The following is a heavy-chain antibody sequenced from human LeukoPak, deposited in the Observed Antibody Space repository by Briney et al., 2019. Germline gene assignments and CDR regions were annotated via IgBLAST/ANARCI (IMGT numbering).Heavy chain of an antibody. CDR3: AKGQHNYYYYYGMDV. CDR2: ISGSGAST. CDR1: GFTFSSYA. J-gene: IGHJ6*02. V-gene: IGHV3-23*01. Sequence: PGGSLRLSCAASGFTFSSYAMSWVRQAPGKGLEWVSAISGSGASTFYADSVRGRFTVSRDNSKNTLYLQMTSLRAEDTAIYYCAKGQHNYYYYYGMDVWGQGTTVTVSS.